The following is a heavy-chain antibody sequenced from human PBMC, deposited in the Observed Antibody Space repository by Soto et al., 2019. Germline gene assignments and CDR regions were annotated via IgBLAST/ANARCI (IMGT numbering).Heavy chain of an antibody. CDR3: ATLKGIAVAGIHY. CDR2: MYYSGST. Sequence: QLQLQESGPGLVKPSETLSLKCTVSGASISSSSYYWGWIRQPPGKGLEYIGSMYYSGSTYYNPSXGXRXAISVDMSKNQFSLKLSSVTAADTAVYYCATLKGIAVAGIHYWGQGTLVTVSS. D-gene: IGHD6-19*01. J-gene: IGHJ4*02. CDR1: GASISSSSYY. V-gene: IGHV4-39*01.